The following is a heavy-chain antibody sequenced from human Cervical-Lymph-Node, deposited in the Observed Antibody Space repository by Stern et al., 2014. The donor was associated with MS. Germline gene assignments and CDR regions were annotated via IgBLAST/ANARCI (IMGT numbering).Heavy chain of an antibody. D-gene: IGHD6-19*01. CDR1: GFTFSSYS. CDR2: MSSTGGTI. V-gene: IGHV3-48*01. J-gene: IGHJ4*02. CDR3: ARMGVDRGWYY. Sequence: EDQLVESGGGLVQPGGSLRLACAASGFTFSSYSINWVRQDPGKGLEWVSYMSSTGGTIHNADFVKGRFTISRDNAKNVLYLQLSSLTAEDTAVYYCARMGVDRGWYYWGQGTLVTVSS.